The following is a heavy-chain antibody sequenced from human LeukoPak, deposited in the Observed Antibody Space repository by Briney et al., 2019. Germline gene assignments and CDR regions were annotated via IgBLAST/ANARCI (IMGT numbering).Heavy chain of an antibody. CDR2: IYYSGST. J-gene: IGHJ4*02. CDR3: AGGETTSFGY. V-gene: IGHV4-59*01. Sequence: SETLSLTCTVSGGSISTFYWNWIRQPPGKGLEWIGYIYYSGSTNYNPSLKSRVTISVDTSKNQFSLKLSSVTAADTAVYYCAGGETTSFGYWGQGTLVTVPS. D-gene: IGHD1-1*01. CDR1: GGSISTFY.